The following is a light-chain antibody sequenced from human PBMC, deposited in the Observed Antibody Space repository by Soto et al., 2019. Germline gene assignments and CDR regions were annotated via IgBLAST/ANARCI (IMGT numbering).Light chain of an antibody. CDR1: SSNIGAGYD. Sequence: SVLTQPPSVSGAPGQRVTISCTGSSSNIGAGYDVHWYQQSPGTAPKLLIYGNNHRPSGVPDRFSGSKSGTSASLAISGLQAEDESDYYCQSYDTSLSAVFGGGTKVTVL. CDR2: GNN. J-gene: IGLJ3*02. V-gene: IGLV1-40*01. CDR3: QSYDTSLSAV.